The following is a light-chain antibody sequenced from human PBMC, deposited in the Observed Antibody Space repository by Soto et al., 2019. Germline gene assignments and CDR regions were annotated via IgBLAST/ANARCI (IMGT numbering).Light chain of an antibody. Sequence: QSVLTQPASVSGSPGQSITISCTRTSRDVGGYNYVSWYQQHPGKAPELMIHDVSNRPSGVSNRFSGSKSGNTASLTISGLQAEDEAEYYCISYTSSSLYVFGTGTKVTVL. V-gene: IGLV2-14*01. CDR2: DVS. J-gene: IGLJ1*01. CDR3: ISYTSSSLYV. CDR1: SRDVGGYNY.